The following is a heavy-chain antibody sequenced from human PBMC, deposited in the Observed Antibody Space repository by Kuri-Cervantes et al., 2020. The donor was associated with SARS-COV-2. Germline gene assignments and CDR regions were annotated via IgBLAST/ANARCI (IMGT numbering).Heavy chain of an antibody. V-gene: IGHV1-69*10. J-gene: IGHJ6*02. D-gene: IGHD6-19*01. CDR2: IMPALGMP. CDR1: GGTFSTAI. CDR3: AREPGYSSGWYSNYYYYGMDV. Sequence: SVKVSCKASGGTFSTAIISWVRQGPGQGLEWMGGIMPALGMPNYAQKFRDRVTITRDTSASTAYMELSSLRSEDTAVYYCAREPGYSSGWYSNYYYYGMDVWGQGTTVTVSS.